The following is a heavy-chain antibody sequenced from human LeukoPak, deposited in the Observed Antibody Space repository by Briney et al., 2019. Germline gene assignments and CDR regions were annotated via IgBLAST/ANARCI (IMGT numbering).Heavy chain of an antibody. CDR1: GFTFSSYG. V-gene: IGHV3-30*02. CDR3: AKDLHYDFWSGPTGFDP. Sequence: GGSLRLSCAASGFTFSSYGMHWVRQAPGKGREWVAFIRYDGSNKHYADSVKGRFTISRDNSKNTLYLQMNSLRAEDTAVYYCAKDLHYDFWSGPTGFDPWGQGTLVTVSS. CDR2: IRYDGSNK. J-gene: IGHJ5*02. D-gene: IGHD3-3*01.